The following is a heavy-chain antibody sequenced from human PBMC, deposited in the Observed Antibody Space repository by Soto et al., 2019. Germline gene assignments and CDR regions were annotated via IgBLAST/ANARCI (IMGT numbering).Heavy chain of an antibody. J-gene: IGHJ6*02. CDR1: GGTFSSYA. D-gene: IGHD2-2*01. CDR2: IIPIFGTA. V-gene: IGHV1-69*06. Sequence: ASVKVSCKASGGTFSSYAISWVRQAPGQGLEWMGGIIPIFGTANYAQKFQGRVTITADKSTSTAYMELSSLRSEDTAVYYCARFTSDYYYYYGMDVWGQGTTVTVSS. CDR3: ARFTSDYYYYYGMDV.